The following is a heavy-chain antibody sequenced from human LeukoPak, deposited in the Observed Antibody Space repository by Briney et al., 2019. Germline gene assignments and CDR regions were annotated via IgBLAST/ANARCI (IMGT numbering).Heavy chain of an antibody. CDR3: ARAVGYNGFLDY. Sequence: ASVKVSCKASGGTFSSYAISWVRQAPGQGLEWMGGIIPIFGTANYAQKFQGRVTITADKSTSTAYMELSSLRSEDTAVYYCARAVGYNGFLDYWGQGTLVTVSS. D-gene: IGHD5-24*01. CDR2: IIPIFGTA. CDR1: GGTFSSYA. V-gene: IGHV1-69*06. J-gene: IGHJ4*02.